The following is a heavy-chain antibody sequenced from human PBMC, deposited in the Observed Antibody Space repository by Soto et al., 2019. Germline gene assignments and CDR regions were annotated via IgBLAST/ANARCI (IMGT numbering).Heavy chain of an antibody. J-gene: IGHJ6*02. CDR1: GGTFSTYA. Sequence: GASVKVSCKASGGTFSTYAISWVRQAPGQGLEWMGGVIPIFGTSTYAQNFQGRVTITADESTSTAYMELSRLRSEDTAVYYCARVRVVGATRLYYHYGLDVWGQGTTVTV. V-gene: IGHV1-69*13. CDR3: ARVRVVGATRLYYHYGLDV. D-gene: IGHD1-26*01. CDR2: VIPIFGTS.